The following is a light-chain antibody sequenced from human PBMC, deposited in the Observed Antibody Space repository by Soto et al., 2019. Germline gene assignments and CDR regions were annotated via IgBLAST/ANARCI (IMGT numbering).Light chain of an antibody. CDR1: TSNIGNNF. CDR3: GSWYDSLSALI. J-gene: IGLJ2*01. V-gene: IGLV1-51*01. Sequence: QSVLTQPPSVSAAPGQTVTISCSGSTSNIGNNFAFWYQHLPGTAPKLLIYDNNERPSGIPDRFSGSKSGASATLGITGLQTGDEADYYCGSWYDSLSALIFGGGTQLTVL. CDR2: DNN.